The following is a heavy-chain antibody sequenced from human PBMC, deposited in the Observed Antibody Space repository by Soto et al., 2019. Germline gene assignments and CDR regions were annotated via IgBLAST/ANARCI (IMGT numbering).Heavy chain of an antibody. J-gene: IGHJ5*02. D-gene: IGHD5-12*01. CDR3: ARTLRDGYNYGNWIDP. CDR1: GGSISSGDYY. V-gene: IGHV4-31*03. CDR2: IYYTGST. Sequence: QVLLQESGPGLVKPSQTLSLTCTVSGGSISSGDYYWSWIRQHPGKGLECIGYIYYTGSTYYNPYLKSRVIVSVDTSKNQFSLKLSSVTAADTAVYYCARTLRDGYNYGNWIDPWGQGTLVTVSS.